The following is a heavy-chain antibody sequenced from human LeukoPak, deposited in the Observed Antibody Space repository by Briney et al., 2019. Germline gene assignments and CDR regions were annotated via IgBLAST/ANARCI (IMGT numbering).Heavy chain of an antibody. D-gene: IGHD3-3*01. CDR1: GGSIRSYY. V-gene: IGHV4-59*01. Sequence: SETLSLTCTVSGGSIRSYYWGWIRQPPGKGLEWIGYIYYSGSTNYNPSLKSRVTISVDTPKNQISLKLRSVTAADTAVYYCARDLYTYFDFWSGTIGYYYGMDVWGQETTVTVSS. CDR2: IYYSGST. J-gene: IGHJ6*02. CDR3: ARDLYTYFDFWSGTIGYYYGMDV.